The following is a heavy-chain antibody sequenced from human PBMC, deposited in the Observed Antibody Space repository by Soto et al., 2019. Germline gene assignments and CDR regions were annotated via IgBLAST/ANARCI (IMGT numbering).Heavy chain of an antibody. CDR2: IYWDDSK. J-gene: IGHJ4*02. D-gene: IGHD1-26*01. CDR1: GFSLTTDRVG. CDR3: AHAYGGRSLY. V-gene: IGHV2-5*02. Sequence: QITLKESGPTLVKPTQTLTLTCTFSGFSLTTDRVGVGWIRQPPGEALEWLAVIYWDDSKTYRPSLESRLTITKYTSKHQVSLTMTNMDSLDTATYYCAHAYGGRSLYWGQGTLVTVSS.